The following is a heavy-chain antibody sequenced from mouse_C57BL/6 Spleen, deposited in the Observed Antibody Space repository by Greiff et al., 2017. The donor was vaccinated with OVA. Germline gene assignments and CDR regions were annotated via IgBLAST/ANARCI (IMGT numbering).Heavy chain of an antibody. CDR3: ARGVTTVLNYAMDY. J-gene: IGHJ4*01. V-gene: IGHV1-64*01. CDR1: GYTFTSYW. Sequence: QVQLKQPGAELVKPGASVKLSCKASGYTFTSYWLHWVKQRPGQGLEWIGMFHPNSGSTNYNEKFKSKATLTVDKSSSTAYMQLSSMTSEDSAVYYGARGVTTVLNYAMDYWGQGTSVTVSS. D-gene: IGHD1-1*01. CDR2: FHPNSGST.